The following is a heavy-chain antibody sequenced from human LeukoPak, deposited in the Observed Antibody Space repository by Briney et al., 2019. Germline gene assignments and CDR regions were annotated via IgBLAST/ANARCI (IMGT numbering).Heavy chain of an antibody. Sequence: GGSLRLSCAASGFTVSSNYMSWVRQAPGKGLEWVSAISGSGGSTYYADSVKGRFTISRDNSKNTLYLQMNSLRAEDTAVYYCAKAGLRAYYFDYWGQGTLVTVSS. CDR3: AKAGLRAYYFDY. D-gene: IGHD4-17*01. CDR2: ISGSGGST. J-gene: IGHJ4*02. CDR1: GFTVSSNY. V-gene: IGHV3-23*01.